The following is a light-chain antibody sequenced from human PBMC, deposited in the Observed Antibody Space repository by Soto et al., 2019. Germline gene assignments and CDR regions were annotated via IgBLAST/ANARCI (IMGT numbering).Light chain of an antibody. Sequence: QSVLTQPASVSGSPGQSITISCTGTSSDVGSYNYVSWYQQHPGKAPKVMIYDVSNRPSGVSYRFSGSKSGNTASLTISGLQAEDEVDYYCSSYTTSSTYVFGTGTKVTVL. CDR3: SSYTTSSTYV. CDR2: DVS. J-gene: IGLJ1*01. CDR1: SSDVGSYNY. V-gene: IGLV2-14*01.